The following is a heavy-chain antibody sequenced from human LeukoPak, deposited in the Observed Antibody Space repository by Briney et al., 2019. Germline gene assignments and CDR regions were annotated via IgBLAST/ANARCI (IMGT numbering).Heavy chain of an antibody. CDR3: ARVHSSAAGIYYFDY. V-gene: IGHV3-13*01. J-gene: IGHJ4*02. Sequence: GGSLRLSCAASGFTFSSYDMHWVRQATGKGLEWVSAIGTAGDTYYPGSVKGRFTISRENAKNSLYLQMNSLRAGDTAVYYCARVHSSAAGIYYFDYWGQGTLVTVSS. CDR2: IGTAGDT. CDR1: GFTFSSYD. D-gene: IGHD6-13*01.